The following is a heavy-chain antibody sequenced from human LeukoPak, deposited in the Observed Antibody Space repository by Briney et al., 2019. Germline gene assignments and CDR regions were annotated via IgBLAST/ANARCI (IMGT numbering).Heavy chain of an antibody. CDR3: ARDLSGIAGYTYGRGIDY. D-gene: IGHD5-18*01. V-gene: IGHV3-7*03. CDR1: GFSLSRYW. CDR2: IKQDESEK. J-gene: IGHJ4*02. Sequence: GGSLRLSCAASGFSLSRYWMSWVRQAPGEGLEWVANIKQDESEKDYVDSVKGRFTISRDNAKNSLYLQMNSLRAEDTALYYCARDLSGIAGYTYGRGIDYWGQGTLVTVSS.